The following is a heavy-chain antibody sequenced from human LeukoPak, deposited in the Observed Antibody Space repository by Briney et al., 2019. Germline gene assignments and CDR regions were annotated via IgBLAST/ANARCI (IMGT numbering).Heavy chain of an antibody. CDR1: GFTVSSNY. V-gene: IGHV3-20*04. J-gene: IGHJ4*02. CDR2: INWNGGST. D-gene: IGHD5-18*01. CDR3: ARVERDSYGSWSPY. Sequence: GGSLRLSCAASGFTVSSNYMSWVRQAPGKGLEWVSGINWNGGSTGYADSVKGRFTISRDNAKNSLYLQMNSLRAEDTALYYCARVERDSYGSWSPYWGQGTLVTVSS.